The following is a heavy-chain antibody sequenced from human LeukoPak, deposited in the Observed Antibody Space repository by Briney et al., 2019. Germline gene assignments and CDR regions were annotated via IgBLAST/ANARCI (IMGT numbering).Heavy chain of an antibody. V-gene: IGHV4-59*01. CDR2: IYYSGST. CDR3: ARTPTVVTPPGLIDY. J-gene: IGHJ4*02. D-gene: IGHD4-23*01. CDR1: GGSISSYY. Sequence: SETLSLTCTVSGGSISSYYWSWTRQPPGKGLEWIGYIYYSGSTNYNPSLKSRVTISVDTSKNQFSLKLSSVTAADTAVYYCARTPTVVTPPGLIDYWGQGTLVTVSS.